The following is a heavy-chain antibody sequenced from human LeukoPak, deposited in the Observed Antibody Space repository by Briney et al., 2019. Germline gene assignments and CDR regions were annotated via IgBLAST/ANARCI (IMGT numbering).Heavy chain of an antibody. CDR1: GGSLSRSSYY. CDR2: IYYSGST. D-gene: IGHD5-24*01. CDR3: ARAQVEMATRFDY. V-gene: IGHV4-39*07. J-gene: IGHJ4*02. Sequence: KALENLSLHCPVPGGSLSRSSYYWGWVRQPPGNGLEWIRSIYYSGSTYYNPSLKSRVTISVDTYKNQFSLKLSSVTAADTAVYYCARAQVEMATRFDYWGQGTLVTVSS.